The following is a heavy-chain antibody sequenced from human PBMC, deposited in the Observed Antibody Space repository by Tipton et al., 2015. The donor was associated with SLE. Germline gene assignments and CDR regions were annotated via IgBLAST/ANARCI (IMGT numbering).Heavy chain of an antibody. CDR2: ISVNNGNT. CDR1: GYTFTSDG. V-gene: IGHV1-18*01. D-gene: IGHD3-10*01. Sequence: QSGAEVKKPGASVKVSCKASGYTFTSDGLSWVRQAPGQGLEWMGWISVNNGNTNYAQKFQGRVTMTRDTSTNTAYMELRSLRSDDTAVYYCAREVYGHECWFDPWGQGTLVTVSS. CDR3: AREVYGHECWFDP. J-gene: IGHJ5*02.